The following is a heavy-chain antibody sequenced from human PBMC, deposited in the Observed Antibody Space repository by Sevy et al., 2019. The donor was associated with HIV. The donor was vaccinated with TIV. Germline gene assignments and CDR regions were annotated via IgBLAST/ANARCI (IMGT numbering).Heavy chain of an antibody. V-gene: IGHV1-2*04. CDR3: ARGGSSGPNGAFDI. J-gene: IGHJ3*02. CDR2: INPNSGGT. CDR1: GYTFTGYY. D-gene: IGHD3-22*01. Sequence: ASVKVSCKASGYTFTGYYMHWVRQAPGQGLEWMGWINPNSGGTNYAQKFQGWVTMTRDTSIGTAYMELSRLRSDDTAVYYCARGGSSGPNGAFDIWGQGTMVTVSS.